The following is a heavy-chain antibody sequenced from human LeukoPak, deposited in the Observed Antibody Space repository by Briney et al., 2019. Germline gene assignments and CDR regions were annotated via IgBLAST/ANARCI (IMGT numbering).Heavy chain of an antibody. J-gene: IGHJ5*02. D-gene: IGHD4-11*01. CDR2: IYYSGST. CDR3: ARHSTDNDYSNWFDP. Sequence: SETLSLTCTVSGGSISSYYWSWIRQPPGKGLEWIGYIYYSGSTNYNPSLKSRVTISLDTSKNQISLKLSSVTAADTAVYYCARHSTDNDYSNWFDPWGQGILVTVSS. CDR1: GGSISSYY. V-gene: IGHV4-59*01.